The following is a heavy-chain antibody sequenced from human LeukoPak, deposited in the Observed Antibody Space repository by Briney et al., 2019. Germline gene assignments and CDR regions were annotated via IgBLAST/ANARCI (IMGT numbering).Heavy chain of an antibody. Sequence: PGRSLRLSCTTSGFTFGDYAMTWVRQAPGKGLEWVGFIRSEAYGGATEYAASVKSRFTISRDDSKRIAYLQMSSLETEDTAVYYCTKDQTPFYWGQGTLVTVSS. CDR2: IRSEAYGGAT. J-gene: IGHJ4*02. V-gene: IGHV3-49*04. CDR1: GFTFGDYA. CDR3: TKDQTPFY.